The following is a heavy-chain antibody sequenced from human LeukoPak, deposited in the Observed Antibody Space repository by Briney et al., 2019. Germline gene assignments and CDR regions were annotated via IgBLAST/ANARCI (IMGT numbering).Heavy chain of an antibody. CDR3: ARSRGYGYGYYLDC. CDR2: INPNSGGT. Sequence: ASVRVSCKPSGYTFTDSYIHWMRQAPGQGLEWLGWINPNSGGTNYAQKFQGRVTMTRDTSISTAYMELSRLRSDDTAVYFCARSRGYGYGYYLDCWGQGTLVTVS. V-gene: IGHV1-2*02. D-gene: IGHD5-18*01. J-gene: IGHJ4*02. CDR1: GYTFTDSY.